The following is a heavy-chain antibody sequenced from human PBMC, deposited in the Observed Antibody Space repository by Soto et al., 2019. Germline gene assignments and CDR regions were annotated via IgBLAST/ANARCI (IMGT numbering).Heavy chain of an antibody. CDR3: ARVLTMVRGVPDS. D-gene: IGHD3-10*01. J-gene: IGHJ4*02. CDR2: IYYSGST. Sequence: SETLSLTCTVSGGSISSGGYYWSWIRQHPGKGLEWIGYIYYSGSTYYNPSLKSRVTISVDTSKNQFSLKLSSVTAADTAVYYCARVLTMVRGVPDSWGQGTLVTVSS. CDR1: GGSISSGGYY. V-gene: IGHV4-31*03.